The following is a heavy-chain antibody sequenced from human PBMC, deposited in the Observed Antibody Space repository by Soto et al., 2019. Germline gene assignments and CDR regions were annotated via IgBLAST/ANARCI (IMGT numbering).Heavy chain of an antibody. J-gene: IGHJ4*02. Sequence: QVQLVQSGAEVKKPGASVKVSCKASGYTFTSYDINWVRQATGQGLEWMGWMNPNSGNTGYAQKCQGRVTMTRNTSISTAYMELSSLRSEDTAVYFCARGAAYYYDSSGYPGAFDYWGQGTLVTVSS. V-gene: IGHV1-8*01. D-gene: IGHD3-22*01. CDR2: MNPNSGNT. CDR1: GYTFTSYD. CDR3: ARGAAYYYDSSGYPGAFDY.